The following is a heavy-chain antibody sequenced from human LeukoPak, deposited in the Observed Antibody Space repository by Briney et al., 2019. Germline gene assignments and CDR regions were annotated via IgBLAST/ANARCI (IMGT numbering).Heavy chain of an antibody. CDR1: GFTFDDYA. CDR3: AKIAAPGTHFDY. V-gene: IGHV3-9*01. Sequence: GGSLRLSCAASGFTFDDYAMHWVRHAPGKGLEWVSGISWNSGSICYADSVKGRFTISRDNSKNTLYLQMNSLRAEDTAVYYCAKIAAPGTHFDYWGQGTLVTVSS. J-gene: IGHJ4*02. D-gene: IGHD6-13*01. CDR2: ISWNSGSI.